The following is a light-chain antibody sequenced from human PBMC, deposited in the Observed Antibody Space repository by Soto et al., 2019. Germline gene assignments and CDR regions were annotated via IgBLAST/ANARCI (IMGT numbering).Light chain of an antibody. J-gene: IGLJ2*01. CDR2: EVN. CDR3: AAWDDSLSGLV. V-gene: IGLV2-14*02. CDR1: GGDVGNYDL. Sequence: QSALTQPASVSGSPGQSITISCAGSGGDVGNYDLLSWYQKIPGKAPKLIIFEVNRRPSGVSDRFSGSKSATSASLAITGLRPEDEADYYCAAWDDSLSGLVFGRGTKVTVL.